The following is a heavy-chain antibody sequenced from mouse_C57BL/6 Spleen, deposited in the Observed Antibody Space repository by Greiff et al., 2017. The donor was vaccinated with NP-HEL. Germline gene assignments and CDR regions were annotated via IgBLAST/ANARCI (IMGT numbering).Heavy chain of an antibody. V-gene: IGHV14-2*01. CDR3: ARSYSSGYAMDY. D-gene: IGHD3-2*02. Sequence: VQLQQSGAELVKPGASVKLSCTASGFNIKDYYMHWVKQRTEQGLEWIGRIDPEDGETKYAPKFPGTATITADTSSNTAYLQLSSLTSEDTAVYYCARSYSSGYAMDYWGQGTSVTVSS. CDR1: GFNIKDYY. CDR2: IDPEDGET. J-gene: IGHJ4*01.